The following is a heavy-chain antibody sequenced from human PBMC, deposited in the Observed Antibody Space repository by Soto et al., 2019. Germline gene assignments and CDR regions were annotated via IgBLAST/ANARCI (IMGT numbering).Heavy chain of an antibody. D-gene: IGHD1-1*01. CDR1: GYTFTSYG. CDR2: ISAHNDNT. J-gene: IGHJ4*02. CDR3: ARGRYGDY. Sequence: QVHLVQSGAEVRKPGASVKVSCKGSGYTFTSYGIAWVRQAPGQGLEWMGWISAHNDNTNYAQKVQGRVTVTRDTSTSTDYRELRDLGSADTAVYYCARGRYGDYWGQGALVTVSS. V-gene: IGHV1-18*01.